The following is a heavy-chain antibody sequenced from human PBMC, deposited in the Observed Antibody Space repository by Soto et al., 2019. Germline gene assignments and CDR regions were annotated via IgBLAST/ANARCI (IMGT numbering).Heavy chain of an antibody. V-gene: IGHV3-30*18. Sequence: QVQLVESGGGVVQPGRSLRLSCAASGFTFSSYGMHWVRQAPGKGLEWVAVISYDGSNKYYADSVKGRFTISRDNSKNMLYRQMSSLRAEDTAVYYCAKVGMVRGVKGWFDPWGQGTLVTVSS. J-gene: IGHJ5*02. CDR3: AKVGMVRGVKGWFDP. CDR2: ISYDGSNK. D-gene: IGHD3-10*01. CDR1: GFTFSSYG.